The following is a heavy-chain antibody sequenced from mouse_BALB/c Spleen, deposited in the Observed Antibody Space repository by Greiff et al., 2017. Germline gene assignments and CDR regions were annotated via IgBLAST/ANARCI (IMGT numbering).Heavy chain of an antibody. J-gene: IGHJ1*01. Sequence: QVQLQQSGPGLVQPSQSLSITCTVSGFSLTSYGVHWVRQSPGKGLEWLGVIWSGGSTDYNAAFISRLSISKDNSKSQVFFKMNSLQANDTAIYYCARNTGTTVVATDWYFDVWGAGTTVTVSS. V-gene: IGHV2-2*02. D-gene: IGHD1-1*01. CDR3: ARNTGTTVVATDWYFDV. CDR2: IWSGGST. CDR1: GFSLTSYG.